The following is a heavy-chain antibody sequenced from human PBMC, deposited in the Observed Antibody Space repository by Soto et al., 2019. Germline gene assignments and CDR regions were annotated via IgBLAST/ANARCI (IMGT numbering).Heavy chain of an antibody. J-gene: IGHJ3*02. V-gene: IGHV5-51*01. D-gene: IGHD3-3*01. CDR2: IYPGDSDT. CDR1: GYSFTSYW. CDR3: ARHSEVIFGLVITPRTAFDI. Sequence: PGESLKISCKGSGYSFTSYWIGWVRQMPGEGLEWMGIIYPGDSDTRYSPSFQGQVTISADKSISTAYLQWSSLKAADTAMYYCARHSEVIFGLVITPRTAFDIWGQGTMVTVS.